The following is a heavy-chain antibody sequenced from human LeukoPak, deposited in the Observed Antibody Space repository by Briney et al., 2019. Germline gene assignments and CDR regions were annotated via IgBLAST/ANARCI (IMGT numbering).Heavy chain of an antibody. CDR1: GFTFRTYG. V-gene: IGHV3-30*18. CDR3: AKDWGNWGYGYYFDH. D-gene: IGHD7-27*01. Sequence: GESLRLSCAASGFTFRTYGMHWVRQAPGKGLEWGAVISYDGNDKYYADSVKGRFTISRDNSKNTLYLEMNSLRPEDTAIYYCAKDWGNWGYGYYFDHWGQGTLVTVSS. J-gene: IGHJ4*02. CDR2: ISYDGNDK.